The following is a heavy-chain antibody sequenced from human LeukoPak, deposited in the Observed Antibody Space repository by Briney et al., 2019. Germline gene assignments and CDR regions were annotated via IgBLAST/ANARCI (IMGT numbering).Heavy chain of an antibody. CDR3: AKIANWGSPSPYWYFDL. D-gene: IGHD7-27*01. V-gene: IGHV4-38-2*02. CDR2: IFHRGST. CDR1: GSSISSGYY. Sequence: SETLSLTCTVSGSSISSGYYWGWIRQPPGKGLEWIANIFHRGSTYYNPSLKSRVTISLDMSKNQFSLRLNSVTAADTAVYFCAKIANWGSPSPYWYFDLWGRGTLVTVSS. J-gene: IGHJ2*01.